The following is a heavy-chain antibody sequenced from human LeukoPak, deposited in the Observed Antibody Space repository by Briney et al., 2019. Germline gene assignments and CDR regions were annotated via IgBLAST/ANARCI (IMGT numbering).Heavy chain of an antibody. J-gene: IGHJ3*02. CDR3: ARSEGATASAFDI. CDR2: INPSGGST. CDR1: GYTFTSYY. Sequence: ASVTVSCTASGYTFTSYYMHWVRQAPGQGLEWIGIINPSGGSTSYAQKLQGRVTMTRDTSTSTVYMELSSLRSEDTAVCYCARSEGATASAFDIWGQGTMVTVSS. D-gene: IGHD1-26*01. V-gene: IGHV1-46*01.